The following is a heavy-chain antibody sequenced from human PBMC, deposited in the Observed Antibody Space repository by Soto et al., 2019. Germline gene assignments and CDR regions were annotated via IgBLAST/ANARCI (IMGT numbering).Heavy chain of an antibody. D-gene: IGHD3-3*02. CDR1: GYKFGSAW. CDR3: ARQLSHICDS. CDR2: IKPGTSEI. Sequence: PGESLKISCKGVGYKFGSAWIGWLRQMPGKGLEWMGIIKPGTSEIRYSPSCRGHVTISADVAVRTAYLQWSSLKASDTAMYYCARQLSHICDSWGQGTMVTVSS. V-gene: IGHV5-51*01. J-gene: IGHJ4*02.